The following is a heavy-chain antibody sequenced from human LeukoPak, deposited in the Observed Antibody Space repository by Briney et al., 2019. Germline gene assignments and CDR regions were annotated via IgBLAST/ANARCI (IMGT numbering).Heavy chain of an antibody. CDR3: ARDRRDYGDYFGYYYYYMDV. CDR1: GGSISSYY. J-gene: IGHJ6*03. D-gene: IGHD4-17*01. V-gene: IGHV4-4*07. CDR2: IYTSGST. Sequence: SETLSLTYTVSGGSISSYYWSWIRQPAGKGLEWIGRIYTSGSTNYNPSLKGRVTMSVDTSKNQFSLKLSSVTAADTAVYYCARDRRDYGDYFGYYYYYMDVWGKGTTVTVSS.